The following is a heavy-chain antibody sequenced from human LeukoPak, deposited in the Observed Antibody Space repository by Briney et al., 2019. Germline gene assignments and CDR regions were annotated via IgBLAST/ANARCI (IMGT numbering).Heavy chain of an antibody. CDR1: GFTFVNHW. Sequence: GGSLRLSCVASGFTFVNHWMTWVRQAPGKGLEWVANMNQDGSEKYYVDSVKGRFTISRDNAKNSLYLQMNSLRAEDTALYYCARDRGVDTAMVNWFDPWGQGTLVTVSS. V-gene: IGHV3-7*03. CDR3: ARDRGVDTAMVNWFDP. CDR2: MNQDGSEK. J-gene: IGHJ5*02. D-gene: IGHD5-18*01.